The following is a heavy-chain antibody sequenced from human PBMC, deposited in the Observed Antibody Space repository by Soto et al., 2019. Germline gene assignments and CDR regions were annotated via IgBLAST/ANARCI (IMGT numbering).Heavy chain of an antibody. CDR3: ARVSHIVVVPAVRGAFDI. Sequence: QVQLQESGPGLEKASETLSLTYTVSGGSMSGYYWSWIRQPPGKGLEWIGFIYDSGTTNYNPSLKSRGTISIDTSKNQFSLKLTSVTAADTAVYYCARVSHIVVVPAVRGAFDIWGQGTMITVPS. CDR1: GGSMSGYY. V-gene: IGHV4-59*01. D-gene: IGHD2-21*02. J-gene: IGHJ3*02. CDR2: IYDSGTT.